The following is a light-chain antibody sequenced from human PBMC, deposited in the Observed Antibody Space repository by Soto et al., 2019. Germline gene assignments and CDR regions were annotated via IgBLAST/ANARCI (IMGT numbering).Light chain of an antibody. V-gene: IGLV2-14*01. CDR1: SGDVGGYNY. CDR2: DVS. Sequence: QSALTQPASVSGSPGQSITISCTGTSGDVGGYNYVSWYQQYPGKAPKLVIYDVSDRPSGVSNRFSGSKSGNTASLTISGLQVEDEAHYYCSSSTTISTFVFGTGTKVTVL. J-gene: IGLJ1*01. CDR3: SSSTTISTFV.